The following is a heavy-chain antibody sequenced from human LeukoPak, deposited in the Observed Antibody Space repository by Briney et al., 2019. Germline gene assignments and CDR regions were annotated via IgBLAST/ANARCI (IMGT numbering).Heavy chain of an antibody. CDR3: ARGSRLQSFDY. CDR2: INHSGST. CDR1: GGSISSYY. Sequence: PSETLSLTCTVSGGSISSYYWSWIRQPPGKGLEWIGEINHSGSTNYNPSLKSRVTISVDTSKNQYSLKLSSVTAADTAVYYCARGSRLQSFDYWGQGTLVTVSS. V-gene: IGHV4-34*01. J-gene: IGHJ4*02.